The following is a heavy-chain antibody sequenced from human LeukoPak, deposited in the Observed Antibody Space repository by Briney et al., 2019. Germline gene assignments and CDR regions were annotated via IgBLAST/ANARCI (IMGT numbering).Heavy chain of an antibody. D-gene: IGHD6-13*01. J-gene: IGHJ4*02. CDR2: ISYDGSNK. V-gene: IGHV3-30*18. CDR3: AKGKRIGRAAAGRPIQDY. CDR1: GFTFSSYG. Sequence: GGSLRLSCAASGFTFSSYGMHWVRQAPGKGLEWVAVISYDGSNKYYADSVKGRFTISRDNSKNTLYLQMNSLRAEDTAVYYCAKGKRIGRAAAGRPIQDYCGQGTLVTVSS.